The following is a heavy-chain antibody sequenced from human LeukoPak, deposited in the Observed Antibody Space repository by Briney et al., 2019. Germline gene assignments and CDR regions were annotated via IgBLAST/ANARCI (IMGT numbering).Heavy chain of an antibody. V-gene: IGHV3-30*04. CDR3: AKDRRYVSGTPEGYFDY. D-gene: IGHD6-19*01. J-gene: IGHJ4*02. Sequence: PGGSLRLSCAASGFTFSSYAMHWVRQAPGKGLEWVAVISYDGSNKYYADSVKGRFTISRDNSKNTLYLQMNSLRAEDTAVYYCAKDRRYVSGTPEGYFDYWGQGTLVTVSS. CDR1: GFTFSSYA. CDR2: ISYDGSNK.